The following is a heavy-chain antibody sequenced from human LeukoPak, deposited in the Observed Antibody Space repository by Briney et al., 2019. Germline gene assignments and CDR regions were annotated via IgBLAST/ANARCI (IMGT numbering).Heavy chain of an antibody. CDR1: GFTFSSYA. V-gene: IGHV3-23*01. CDR3: AKGLGGSQYYYDSSGYSDY. D-gene: IGHD3-22*01. CDR2: ISGSGGST. J-gene: IGHJ4*02. Sequence: PGGSLRLSCVASGFTFSSYAMSWVRQAPGKGLEWVSSISGSGGSTYYADSVKGRFTISRDNSKNTLYLQMNSLRAEDTAVYYCAKGLGGSQYYYDSSGYSDYWGQGTLVTVSS.